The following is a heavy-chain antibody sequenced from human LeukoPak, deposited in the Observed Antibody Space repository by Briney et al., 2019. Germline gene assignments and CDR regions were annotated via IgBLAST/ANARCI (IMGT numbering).Heavy chain of an antibody. CDR3: AAGSGYTSFDY. Sequence: GGSLRLSCAASGFTFSSYWMSWVRQAPGKGLEWVANIKQDGSEEYYMDSVKGRFTISRDNAKNSLHLQMNSLRAEDTAVYYCAAGSGYTSFDYWGQGTLVTVSS. J-gene: IGHJ4*02. V-gene: IGHV3-7*01. CDR2: IKQDGSEE. CDR1: GFTFSSYW. D-gene: IGHD3-22*01.